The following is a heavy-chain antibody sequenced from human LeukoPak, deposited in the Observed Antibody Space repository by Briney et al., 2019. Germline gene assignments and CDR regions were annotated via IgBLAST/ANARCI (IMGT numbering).Heavy chain of an antibody. J-gene: IGHJ5*02. CDR3: ARGGIVATISDWFDP. V-gene: IGHV3-48*03. CDR1: GFSFRNYE. D-gene: IGHD5-12*01. Sequence: GGSLGLSCAASGFSFRNYEMNWVRQAPGKGLEWVSYISSSGKTIYYADSVKGRFTISRDNAKNSMYLQMNSLRAEDTAVYYCARGGIVATISDWFDPWGQGTLVTVSS. CDR2: ISSSGKTI.